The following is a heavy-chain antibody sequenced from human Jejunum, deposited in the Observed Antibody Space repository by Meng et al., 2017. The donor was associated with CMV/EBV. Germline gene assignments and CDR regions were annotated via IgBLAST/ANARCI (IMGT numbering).Heavy chain of an antibody. J-gene: IGHJ4*02. CDR1: GFTFSSYS. D-gene: IGHD6-19*01. Sequence: WSSSGFTFSSYSMNWVRQAPGKGLEWVSSISSSSSYIYYADSVKGRFTISRDNAKNSLYLQMNSLRAEDTAVYYCARDQIAVAGTDYWGQGTLVTVSS. CDR3: ARDQIAVAGTDY. CDR2: ISSSSSYI. V-gene: IGHV3-21*01.